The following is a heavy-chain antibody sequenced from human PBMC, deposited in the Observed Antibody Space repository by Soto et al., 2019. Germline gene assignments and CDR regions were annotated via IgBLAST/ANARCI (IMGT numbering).Heavy chain of an antibody. J-gene: IGHJ5*02. CDR3: AVLGSSSWQNWFDP. CDR2: IYHSGST. V-gene: IGHV4-30-2*01. CDR1: GGSISSGGYS. Sequence: SETLSLTCAVSGGSISSGGYSWSWIRQPPGKGLEWIGYIYHSGSTYYNPSLKSRVTISVDRSKNRFSLKLSSVTAADTAVYYCAVLGSSSWQNWFDPWGQGTLVTVSS. D-gene: IGHD6-13*01.